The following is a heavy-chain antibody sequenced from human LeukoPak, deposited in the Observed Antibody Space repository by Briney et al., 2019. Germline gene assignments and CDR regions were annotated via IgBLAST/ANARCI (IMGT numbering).Heavy chain of an antibody. J-gene: IGHJ6*02. CDR2: INHSGST. CDR1: GGSFSGYY. V-gene: IGHV4-34*01. Sequence: SETLSLTCAVYGGSFSGYYWSWIRQPPGKGLEWIGEINHSGSTNYNPSLKSRVTISVDTSKNQFSLKLSSVTAADTAVYYCASGYDSSGYYPSLYGMDVWGQGTTVTVSS. D-gene: IGHD3-22*01. CDR3: ASGYDSSGYYPSLYGMDV.